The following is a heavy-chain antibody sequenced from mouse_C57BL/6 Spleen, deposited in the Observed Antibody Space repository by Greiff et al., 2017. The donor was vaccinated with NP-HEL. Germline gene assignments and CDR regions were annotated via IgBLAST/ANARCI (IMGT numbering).Heavy chain of an antibody. CDR1: GYAFSSYW. V-gene: IGHV1-80*01. CDR3: ARGYGSSYAGFAY. CDR2: IYPGDGDT. J-gene: IGHJ3*01. D-gene: IGHD1-1*01. Sequence: QVQLKESGAELVKPGASVKISCKASGYAFSSYWMNWVKQRPGKGLEWIGQIYPGDGDTNYNGKFKGKATLTADKSSSTAYMQLSSLTSEDSAVYFCARGYGSSYAGFAYWGQGTLVTVSA.